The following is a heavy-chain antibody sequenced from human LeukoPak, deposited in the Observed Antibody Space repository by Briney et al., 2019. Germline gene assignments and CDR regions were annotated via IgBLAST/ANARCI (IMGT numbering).Heavy chain of an antibody. Sequence: SGGSLRLSCAASGFTFSDYYMNWIRQAPGKGLEWVSYISSSSSTIYYADSVKGRFTISRDNAKKSLYLQMNSLRAEDTAVYYCASDKTAQLDNYYYYMGVWGKGTTVTISS. CDR3: ASDKTAQLDNYYYYMGV. V-gene: IGHV3-11*04. J-gene: IGHJ6*03. CDR1: GFTFSDYY. D-gene: IGHD6-13*01. CDR2: ISSSSSTI.